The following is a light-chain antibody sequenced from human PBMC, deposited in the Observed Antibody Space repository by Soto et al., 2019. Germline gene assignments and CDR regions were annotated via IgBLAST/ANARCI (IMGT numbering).Light chain of an antibody. J-gene: IGKJ4*01. CDR1: QGISKD. V-gene: IGKV1-27*01. CDR3: QKYNTAPLT. Sequence: DLQMTQSPSSLSASVGDRVTITCRASQGISKDLAWFQQKPGQVPKLLIYTASTLQSGVPSRFSGSGSGTRFTLTISSLQPEDVATYCCQKYNTAPLTFGGGTKVEIK. CDR2: TAS.